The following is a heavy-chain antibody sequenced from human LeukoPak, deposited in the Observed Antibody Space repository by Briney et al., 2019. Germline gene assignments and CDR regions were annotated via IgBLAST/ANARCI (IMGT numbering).Heavy chain of an antibody. Sequence: AASVKVSCKASGYTFTSYGISWVRQAPGQGLEWMGWISAYNGNTNYAQKLQGRVTMTTDTSTSTAYMELRSLRSDDTAVYYCANGSGYYYADYYFDYWGQGTLVTVSS. CDR3: ANGSGYYYADYYFDY. CDR1: GYTFTSYG. J-gene: IGHJ4*02. CDR2: ISAYNGNT. V-gene: IGHV1-18*01. D-gene: IGHD3-22*01.